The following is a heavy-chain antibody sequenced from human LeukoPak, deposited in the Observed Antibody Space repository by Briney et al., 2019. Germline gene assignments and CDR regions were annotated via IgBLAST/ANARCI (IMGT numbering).Heavy chain of an antibody. J-gene: IGHJ6*02. V-gene: IGHV3-7*01. CDR1: GFTFSSYW. Sequence: GSLRRSCAASGFTFSSYWMSWVRQAPGKGLEWVANIKQDGSEKYYVDSVKGRFTISRDNAKNSLYLQMNSLRAEDTAVYYCARLLAGLFMDVWGQGTTVTVSS. CDR2: IKQDGSEK. CDR3: ARLLAGLFMDV. D-gene: IGHD6-19*01.